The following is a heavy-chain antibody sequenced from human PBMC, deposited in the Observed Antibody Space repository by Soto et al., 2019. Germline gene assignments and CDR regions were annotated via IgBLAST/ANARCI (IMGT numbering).Heavy chain of an antibody. Sequence: VSLTLSCATSGFTVSSYSMNGFRQAPRKGLEWVSGISGGGGSTYCADSLKGRGTISRDNSKNTLYLQMNSLRAEDTNISYCANVSMGATTSTDYYYYGLDVWGKVTKVTVNS. V-gene: IGHV3-23*01. J-gene: IGHJ6*04. CDR3: ANVSMGATTSTDYYYYGLDV. CDR1: GFTVSSYS. CDR2: ISGGGGST. D-gene: IGHD1-26*01.